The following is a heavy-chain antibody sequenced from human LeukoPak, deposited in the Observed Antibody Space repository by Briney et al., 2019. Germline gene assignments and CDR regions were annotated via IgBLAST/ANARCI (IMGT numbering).Heavy chain of an antibody. Sequence: GGSLRLSCAASGFTFSSYAMHWVRQAPGKGLEWVAVISYDGSNKYYADSVKGRFTISRDNAKNSLYLQMSSLRAEDTAVYYCARDYGYWGQGTLVTVSS. CDR3: ARDYGY. V-gene: IGHV3-30*04. CDR2: ISYDGSNK. J-gene: IGHJ4*02. D-gene: IGHD4-17*01. CDR1: GFTFSSYA.